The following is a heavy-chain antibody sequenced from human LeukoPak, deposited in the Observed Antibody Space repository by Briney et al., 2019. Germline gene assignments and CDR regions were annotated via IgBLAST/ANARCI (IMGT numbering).Heavy chain of an antibody. D-gene: IGHD5-12*01. Sequence: SETLSLTCTVSGYSISSGYYWGWIRQPPGKGLEWIGSIYHSGSTYYNPSLKSRVTISVDTSKNQFSLKLSSVTAADTAVYYCARGGYGAYQVYFDYWGQGTLVTVSS. J-gene: IGHJ4*02. V-gene: IGHV4-38-2*02. CDR2: IYHSGST. CDR1: GYSISSGYY. CDR3: ARGGYGAYQVYFDY.